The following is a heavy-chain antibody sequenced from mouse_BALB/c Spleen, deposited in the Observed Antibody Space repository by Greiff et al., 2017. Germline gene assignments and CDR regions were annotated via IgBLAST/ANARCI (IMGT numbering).Heavy chain of an antibody. J-gene: IGHJ4*01. CDR3: ARGGGSDYYAMDY. V-gene: IGHV1S132*01. CDR1: GYTFTSYW. Sequence: VQLQQSGAELVKPGASVKLSCKTSGYTFTSYWIQWVKQRPGQGLGWIGEIFPGTGTTYYNEKFKGKATLTIDTSSSTAYMQLSSLTSEDSAVYFCARGGGSDYYAMDYWGQGTSVTVSS. CDR2: IFPGTGTT.